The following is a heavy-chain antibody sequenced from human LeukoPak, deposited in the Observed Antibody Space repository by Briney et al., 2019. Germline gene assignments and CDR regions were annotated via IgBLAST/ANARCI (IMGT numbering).Heavy chain of an antibody. J-gene: IGHJ4*02. CDR3: ARGYCSSTSCSLPFIL. CDR1: GGTFSSYT. CDR2: IIPILGIA. Sequence: GASVKVSCKASGGTFSSYTISWVRQAPGQGLEWMGRIIPILGIANYAQKFQGRVTITADKSTSTAYMELSSLRPEDTAVYYCARGYCSSTSCSLPFILWGQGTLVTVSS. D-gene: IGHD2-2*01. V-gene: IGHV1-69*02.